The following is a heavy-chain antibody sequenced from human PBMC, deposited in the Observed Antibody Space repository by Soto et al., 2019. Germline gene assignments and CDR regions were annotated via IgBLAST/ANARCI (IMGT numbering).Heavy chain of an antibody. D-gene: IGHD4-17*01. CDR1: GFTFSSYG. CDR2: ISYDGGNK. Sequence: PGGSLRLSCAASGFTFSSYGMHWVRQAPGKGLEWVAVISYDGGNKYYADSVKGRFTISRDNSKNTLYLQMNSLRAEDTAVYYCAKLPGAYYYYGMDVWGQGTTVTVS. CDR3: AKLPGAYYYYGMDV. J-gene: IGHJ6*02. V-gene: IGHV3-30*18.